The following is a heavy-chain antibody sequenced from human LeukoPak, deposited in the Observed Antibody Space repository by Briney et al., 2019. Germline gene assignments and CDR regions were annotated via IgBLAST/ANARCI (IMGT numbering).Heavy chain of an antibody. CDR1: GYTFTSYD. J-gene: IGHJ6*02. D-gene: IGHD6-13*01. CDR2: MNPNSGNT. V-gene: IGHV1-8*01. Sequence: GASVKDSCKASGYTFTSYDINWVRQATGQGLEWMGWMNPNSGNTGYAQKFQGRVTMTRNTSISTAYMELSSLRSEDTAVYYCARGKPYSSSWYGMDVWGQGTTVTVSS. CDR3: ARGKPYSSSWYGMDV.